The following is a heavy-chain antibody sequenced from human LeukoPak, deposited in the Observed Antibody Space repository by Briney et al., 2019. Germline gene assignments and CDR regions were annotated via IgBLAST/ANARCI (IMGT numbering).Heavy chain of an antibody. Sequence: PGGSLRLSCAASGFTFSSYAMHWVRQAPGEGLEWVAVISYDRSNKYFADSVKGRFTISRDNSKNTLFLQMNSLRPEDTAVYYCARDLVNIYTTGSTYDAFDIWGQGTMVTVSS. D-gene: IGHD1-1*01. J-gene: IGHJ3*02. V-gene: IGHV3-30*04. CDR3: ARDLVNIYTTGSTYDAFDI. CDR1: GFTFSSYA. CDR2: ISYDRSNK.